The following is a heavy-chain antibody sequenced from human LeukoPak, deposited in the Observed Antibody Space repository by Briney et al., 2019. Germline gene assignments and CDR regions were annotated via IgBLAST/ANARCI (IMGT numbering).Heavy chain of an antibody. D-gene: IGHD1-26*01. Sequence: GGSLRLSCAASGFTCSSYAMSWVRQAPGKGLEWVSAISGSGGSTYYADSVKGRFTISRDNSKNTLYLQMNSLRAEDTAVYHCAKSMSGSYSPLDYWGQGTLVTVSS. V-gene: IGHV3-23*01. J-gene: IGHJ4*02. CDR3: AKSMSGSYSPLDY. CDR1: GFTCSSYA. CDR2: ISGSGGST.